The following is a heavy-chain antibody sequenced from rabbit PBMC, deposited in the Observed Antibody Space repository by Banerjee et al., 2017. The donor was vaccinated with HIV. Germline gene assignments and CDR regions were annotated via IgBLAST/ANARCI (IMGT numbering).Heavy chain of an antibody. J-gene: IGHJ4*01. D-gene: IGHD6-1*01. CDR2: SNFGADKT. Sequence: VRQAPGKGLEWIGCSNFGADKTYYASWAKGRFTISKTSSTTVTLQMTSLTAADTATYFCARSGGSDNGYALGLWGPGTLVTVS. V-gene: IGHV1S40*01. CDR3: ARSGGSDNGYALGL.